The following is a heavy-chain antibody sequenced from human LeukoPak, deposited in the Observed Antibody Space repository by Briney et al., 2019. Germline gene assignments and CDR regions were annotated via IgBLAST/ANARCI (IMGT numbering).Heavy chain of an antibody. CDR2: ISSSSSYI. D-gene: IGHD3-9*01. Sequence: PGGSLRLSCAASGFTFSSYSMNWVRQAPGKGRESVSSISSSSSYIYYADSVQGRFTISRDNAKNSLYLLMNSLRAEDTAVYYCARLPPGVLRYLRDYMDVWGKGTTVTVSS. CDR1: GFTFSSYS. CDR3: ARLPPGVLRYLRDYMDV. J-gene: IGHJ6*03. V-gene: IGHV3-21*01.